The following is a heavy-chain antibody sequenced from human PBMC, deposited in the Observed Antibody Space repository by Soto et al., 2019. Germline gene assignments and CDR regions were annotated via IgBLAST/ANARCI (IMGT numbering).Heavy chain of an antibody. CDR1: GFTFSSYW. Sequence: PGGSLRLSCAASGFTFSSYWMHWVRQAPGKGLVWVSRINSDRSSTSYADSVKGRFTISRDNAKNTLYLQMNSLRAEDTAVYYCARGHGDYANNWFDPWGQGTLVTVSS. CDR3: ARGHGDYANNWFDP. J-gene: IGHJ5*02. D-gene: IGHD4-17*01. CDR2: INSDRSST. V-gene: IGHV3-74*01.